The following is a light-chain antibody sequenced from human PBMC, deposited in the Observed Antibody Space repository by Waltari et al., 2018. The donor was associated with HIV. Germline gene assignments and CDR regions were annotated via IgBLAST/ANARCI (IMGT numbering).Light chain of an antibody. V-gene: IGLV2-8*01. J-gene: IGLJ2*01. Sequence: QSALTPPPPASGSPGQSVTLSCTGTISYIGCYNYFPWYQQHPRNAPKLIMTELPKRPSGVPDRFSCSNSGHTASLTVSGLQAEDEAHYYCSSYAPTNNFYVLFGGGTALAVL. CDR1: ISYIGCYNY. CDR2: ELP. CDR3: SSYAPTNNFYVL.